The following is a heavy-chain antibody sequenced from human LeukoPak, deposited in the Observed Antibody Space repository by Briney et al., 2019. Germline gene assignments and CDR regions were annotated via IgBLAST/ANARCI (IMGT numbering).Heavy chain of an antibody. Sequence: ASVKVSCKTSGYTFTGYYMHWVRQAPGQGLEWMGWINPNSGGTKYAQKFQGRVTMTRDTSISIAYMELSRLRSDDTAVYYCARGDIVVVVDLYYFDYWGQGTLVTVSS. V-gene: IGHV1-2*02. D-gene: IGHD2-15*01. CDR3: ARGDIVVVVDLYYFDY. CDR1: GYTFTGYY. J-gene: IGHJ4*02. CDR2: INPNSGGT.